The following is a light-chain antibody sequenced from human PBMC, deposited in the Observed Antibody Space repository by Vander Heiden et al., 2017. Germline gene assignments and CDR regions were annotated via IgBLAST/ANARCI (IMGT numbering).Light chain of an antibody. CDR1: QSVSSY. J-gene: IGKJ3*01. Sequence: EIVLTQSPATPSLSPGERATLSCRASQSVSSYLAWYQEKPGQAPRLLIYDASNRATGIPARFSGSGSGTDFTLTMSSLEPEDFAVYYCQQRIIFGPGTKVDIK. V-gene: IGKV3-11*01. CDR3: QQRII. CDR2: DAS.